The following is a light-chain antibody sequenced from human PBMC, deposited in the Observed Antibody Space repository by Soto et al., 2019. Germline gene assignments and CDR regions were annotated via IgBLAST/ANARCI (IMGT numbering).Light chain of an antibody. J-gene: IGKJ1*01. V-gene: IGKV3-20*01. CDR3: QQYCDSPWT. Sequence: EIVLTQSPGTVSLSLGERATLSCRASHSVNNRYLAWYQQKPGQAPRLLFSGASSRATGIPDRFSGSGSGTEFTLAISRLEPEYCAVYYCQQYCDSPWTFGKGTEVDIK. CDR1: HSVNNRY. CDR2: GAS.